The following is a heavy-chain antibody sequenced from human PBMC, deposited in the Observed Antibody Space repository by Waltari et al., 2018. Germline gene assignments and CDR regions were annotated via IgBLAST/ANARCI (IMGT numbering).Heavy chain of an antibody. CDR3: ARAGRSGYYFDY. Sequence: QVQLVQSGAEVKKPGSSVKVSCKASGGTFSSYAISWVRQAPGQGLEWMGGIIPIFGTANYAQKFQGRVTITTDESTSTAHMELSSLRSEDTAVYYCARAGRSGYYFDYWGQGTLVTVSS. CDR1: GGTFSSYA. CDR2: IIPIFGTA. J-gene: IGHJ4*02. V-gene: IGHV1-69*05. D-gene: IGHD3-3*01.